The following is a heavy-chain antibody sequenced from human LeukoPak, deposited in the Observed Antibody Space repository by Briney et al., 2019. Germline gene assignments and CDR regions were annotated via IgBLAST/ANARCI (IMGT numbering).Heavy chain of an antibody. CDR2: INPNSGGT. V-gene: IGHV1-2*02. Sequence: ASVKVSCTASGYTFTGYYMHWVRQAPGQGLEWMGWINPNSGGTNYAQKFQGRVTMTRDTSISTAYMELSRLRSDDTAVYYCARDHSSSWLHFDYWGQGTLVTVSS. CDR3: ARDHSSSWLHFDY. J-gene: IGHJ4*02. CDR1: GYTFTGYY. D-gene: IGHD6-13*01.